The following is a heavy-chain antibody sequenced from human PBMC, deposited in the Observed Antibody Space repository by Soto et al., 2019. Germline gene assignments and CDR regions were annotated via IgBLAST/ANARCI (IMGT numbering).Heavy chain of an antibody. D-gene: IGHD3-22*01. Sequence: SVKVSCKASGGTFSRYAISWVRRAPGQGLEWMGGIIPIFGTANYAQKFQGRVTITADESTSTAYMELSSLRSEDTAVYYCARDRKYYYDSSGSYGMYVWGQGTTVTVSS. V-gene: IGHV1-69*13. CDR3: ARDRKYYYDSSGSYGMYV. CDR2: IIPIFGTA. CDR1: GGTFSRYA. J-gene: IGHJ6*02.